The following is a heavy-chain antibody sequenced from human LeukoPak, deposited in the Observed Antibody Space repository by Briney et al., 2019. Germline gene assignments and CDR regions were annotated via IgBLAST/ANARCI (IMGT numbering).Heavy chain of an antibody. Sequence: SATLSLTCTVSGGSISSSSYYWGWIRQPPGKGLEWIGSIYYSGSTNYNPSLKSRVTISVDTSKNQFSLKLSSVTAADTAVYYCARRGAMAGRDYYYYYGMDVWGQGTTVTVSS. CDR2: IYYSGST. J-gene: IGHJ6*02. CDR3: ARRGAMAGRDYYYYYGMDV. V-gene: IGHV4-39*07. CDR1: GGSISSSSYY. D-gene: IGHD6-19*01.